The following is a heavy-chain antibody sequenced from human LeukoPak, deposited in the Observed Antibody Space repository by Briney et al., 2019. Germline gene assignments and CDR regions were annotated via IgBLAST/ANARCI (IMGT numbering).Heavy chain of an antibody. J-gene: IGHJ4*02. D-gene: IGHD1-26*01. CDR1: GGSISNYY. V-gene: IGHV4-4*07. Sequence: PSETLSLTCTVSGGSISNYYWSWTRQPAGKGLEYIGRLYASGSTDYSPSLRSQLTMSLDTSKNQFSLKLTSVTAADTAIYYCARDGAATFSDYWGQGALVTVSS. CDR2: LYASGST. CDR3: ARDGAATFSDY.